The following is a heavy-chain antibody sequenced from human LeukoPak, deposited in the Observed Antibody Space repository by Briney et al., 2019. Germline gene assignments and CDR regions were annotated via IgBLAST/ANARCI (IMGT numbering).Heavy chain of an antibody. CDR2: TIPIFGTA. Sequence: GASVKVSCKASGGTFSSYAISWVRQAPGQGLEWMGGTIPIFGTADYAQKFQGRVTITTDESTSTAYMELSSLRSEDTAVYYCARLDYGGNFGTSSPHAFDIWGQGTMVTVSS. J-gene: IGHJ3*02. CDR1: GGTFSSYA. D-gene: IGHD4-23*01. V-gene: IGHV1-69*05. CDR3: ARLDYGGNFGTSSPHAFDI.